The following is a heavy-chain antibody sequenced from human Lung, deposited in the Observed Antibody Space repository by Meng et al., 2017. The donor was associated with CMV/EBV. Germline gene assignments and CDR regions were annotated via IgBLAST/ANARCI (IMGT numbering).Heavy chain of an antibody. J-gene: IGHJ4*02. CDR3: ARGINGGCGD. V-gene: IGHV6-1*01. D-gene: IGHD4-23*01. CDR2: TYYRSKWYH. Sequence: AQLPHAGPGWVKPPPSLPTTCALSGDIVSSNSAAWHWIRQSPSRGLEWLGRTYYRSKWYHEYAVSVKSRITISPDTPKNQFSLQLNSMTPEDTAVYYCARGINGGCGDWGQGTLVTVSS. CDR1: GDIVSSNSAA.